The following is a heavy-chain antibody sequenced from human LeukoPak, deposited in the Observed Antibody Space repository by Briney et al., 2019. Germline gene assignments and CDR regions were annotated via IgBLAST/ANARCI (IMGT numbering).Heavy chain of an antibody. V-gene: IGHV1-69*05. Sequence: SVKVSCKASGGTFSSYAISWVRQAPGQGLEWMGGIIPIFGTADYAQKFQGRVTITTDESTSTAYMELSSLRSEDTAVYYCARWVVGATGGLSDYWGQGTLVTVSS. CDR1: GGTFSSYA. D-gene: IGHD1-26*01. J-gene: IGHJ4*02. CDR2: IIPIFGTA. CDR3: ARWVVGATGGLSDY.